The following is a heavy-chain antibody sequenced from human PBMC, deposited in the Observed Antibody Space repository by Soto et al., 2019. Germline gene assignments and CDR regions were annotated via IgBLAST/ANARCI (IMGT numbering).Heavy chain of an antibody. CDR3: ASAAGLF. D-gene: IGHD3-22*01. V-gene: IGHV3-66*01. J-gene: IGHJ4*02. Sequence: EVQLVESGGGLVQPGGSLRLSCAVSGLTVNSNYMSWVRQAPGKGLEWASVIYTDGTTYYRASVKGRFTISRDNSKNPLYLQMTSLSAEAPAVSYCASAAGLFWGQGTLVSVSS. CDR1: GLTVNSNY. CDR2: IYTDGTT.